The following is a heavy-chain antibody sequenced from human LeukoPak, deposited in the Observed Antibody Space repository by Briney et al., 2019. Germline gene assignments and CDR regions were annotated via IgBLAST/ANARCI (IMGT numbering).Heavy chain of an antibody. D-gene: IGHD1-7*01. CDR3: ARLQAAVYRNIELPNAPYYYYYYGMGV. CDR1: GGSISSYY. Sequence: SETLSLTCTVTGGSISSYYWSWIRQPPGKGLEWIGYIYYSGSTNYNPSLKSRVTISVDTSKNQFSLKLSSVTAADTAVYYCARLQAAVYRNIELPNAPYYYYYYGMGVWGQGTTVTVSS. V-gene: IGHV4-59*08. J-gene: IGHJ6*02. CDR2: IYYSGST.